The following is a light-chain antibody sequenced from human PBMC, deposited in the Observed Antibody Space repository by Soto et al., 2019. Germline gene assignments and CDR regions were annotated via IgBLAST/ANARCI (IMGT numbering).Light chain of an antibody. J-gene: IGKJ2*01. Sequence: DIQLTQSPSTLSASVGDRVTLTCRTSESISSWLAWYQQKPGKAPELLIYKASNLQSGVPSRFSGSGSGTEFTLTISSLQPDDFATDYCQEYKTYSYTFGQGTKVDIK. V-gene: IGKV1-5*03. CDR1: ESISSW. CDR3: QEYKTYSYT. CDR2: KAS.